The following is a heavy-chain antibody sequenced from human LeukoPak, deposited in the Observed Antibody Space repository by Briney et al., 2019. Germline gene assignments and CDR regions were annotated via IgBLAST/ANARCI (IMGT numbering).Heavy chain of an antibody. D-gene: IGHD3-10*01. CDR2: IRYDGSNK. Sequence: PGGSLRLSCAASGFTFSSYGMHWVRQAPGKGLEWVAFIRYDGSNKYYADSVKGRFTISRDNSKNTLYLQMNSLRAEDTAVYYCAKADSYYGSGSYYQFDYWGQGTLVTVSS. CDR3: AKADSYYGSGSYYQFDY. J-gene: IGHJ4*02. CDR1: GFTFSSYG. V-gene: IGHV3-30*02.